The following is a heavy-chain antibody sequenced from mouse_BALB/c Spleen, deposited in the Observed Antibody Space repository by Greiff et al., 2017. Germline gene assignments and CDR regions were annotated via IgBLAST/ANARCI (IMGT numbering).Heavy chain of an antibody. CDR2: INPSNGGT. J-gene: IGHJ2*01. CDR3: ARGANWADFDY. Sequence: VQLQQSGAELVKPGASVKLSCKASGYTFTSYYMYWVKQRPGQGLEWIGEINPSNGGTNYNEKFKSKATLTVDKSSSTAYMQLSSLTSEDSAVYYCARGANWADFDYWGQGITLTVSS. D-gene: IGHD4-1*01. CDR1: GYTFTSYY. V-gene: IGHV1S81*02.